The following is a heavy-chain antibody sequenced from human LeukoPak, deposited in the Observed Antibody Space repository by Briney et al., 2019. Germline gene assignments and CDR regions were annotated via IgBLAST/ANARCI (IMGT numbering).Heavy chain of an antibody. D-gene: IGHD3-22*01. CDR1: GFTFSSYG. V-gene: IGHV3-33*06. J-gene: IGHJ3*02. Sequence: GGSLRLSCAASGFTFSSYGMHWVRQAPGKGLEWVAVIWYDGSNKYYADSVKGRFTISRDNSKNTLYLQMNSLRAEDTAVYYCAKDQYYYDSSGYFAFDIWGQGTMVTVSS. CDR2: IWYDGSNK. CDR3: AKDQYYYDSSGYFAFDI.